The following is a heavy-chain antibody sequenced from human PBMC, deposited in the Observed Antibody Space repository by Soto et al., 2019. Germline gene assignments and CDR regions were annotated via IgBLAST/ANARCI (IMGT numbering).Heavy chain of an antibody. Sequence: GGSLRLSCAASGFTFSGSAMHWVRQASGKGLEWVGRIRSKANSYATAYAASVKGRFTISRDDSKNTAYLQMNSLKTEDTAVYYCTRLQAPRFISGRRAFDIWGQGTMVTVSS. J-gene: IGHJ3*02. V-gene: IGHV3-73*01. CDR2: IRSKANSYAT. CDR1: GFTFSGSA. CDR3: TRLQAPRFISGRRAFDI. D-gene: IGHD1-26*01.